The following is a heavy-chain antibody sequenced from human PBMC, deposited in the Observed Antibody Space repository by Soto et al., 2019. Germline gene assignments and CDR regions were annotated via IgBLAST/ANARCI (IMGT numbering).Heavy chain of an antibody. CDR2: ISAHNGNT. J-gene: IGHJ4*02. CDR1: GYTFTSYG. V-gene: IGHV1-18*01. CDR3: ARGRYGDY. D-gene: IGHD1-1*01. Sequence: QVHLVQSGAEVMKPGASVKVSCKASGYTFTSYGITWVRQAPGQGLEWRGWISAHNGNTDYAQKLQGRVIVTRDTSTSTAYMELRSLRSDDTAVYYCARGRYGDYWGQGALVTVSS.